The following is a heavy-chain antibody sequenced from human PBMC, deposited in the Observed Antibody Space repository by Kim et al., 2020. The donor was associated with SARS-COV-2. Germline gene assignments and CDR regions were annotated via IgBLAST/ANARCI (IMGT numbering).Heavy chain of an antibody. V-gene: IGHV1-3*01. CDR3: ARGVPIVGAFTYYYYYGMDV. D-gene: IGHD1-26*01. CDR1: GYTFTSYA. J-gene: IGHJ6*02. Sequence: ASVTVSCKASGYTFTSYAMHWVHQAPGQRLEWMGWINAGNGNTKYSQKFQGRVTITRDTSASTAYMELSSLRSEDTAVYYCARGVPIVGAFTYYYYYGMDVWGQGTTVTVSS. CDR2: INAGNGNT.